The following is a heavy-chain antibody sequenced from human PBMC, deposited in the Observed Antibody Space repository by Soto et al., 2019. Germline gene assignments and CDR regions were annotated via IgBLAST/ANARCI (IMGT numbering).Heavy chain of an antibody. J-gene: IGHJ4*02. Sequence: QVQLQESGPGLVKPSETLSLMCTVSGGSISSYYWSWIRQPPGKGLEWIGYIYYSGSTNYNPSLNSRVTTSVHTSTNQSPLKLSSVTAADTAVYYCARERRDGYKHYFDYWGQGTLVTVSS. CDR3: ARERRDGYKHYFDY. CDR2: IYYSGST. V-gene: IGHV4-59*01. CDR1: GGSISSYY. D-gene: IGHD5-12*01.